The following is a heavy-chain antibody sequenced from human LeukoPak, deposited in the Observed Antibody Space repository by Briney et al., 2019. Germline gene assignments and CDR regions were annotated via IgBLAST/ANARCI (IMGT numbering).Heavy chain of an antibody. Sequence: GGSLRLSCAASGFNFGDKFMSWIRQAPGKGLEWLSYISSNGRTIHYADSVKGRFTISRDNANKSLYLQMNNLGAEDTAVYYCATVPGHYYYYGMDVWGQGTTVIVSS. CDR3: ATVPGHYYYYGMDV. CDR2: ISSNGRTI. D-gene: IGHD1-26*01. J-gene: IGHJ6*02. V-gene: IGHV3-11*01. CDR1: GFNFGDKF.